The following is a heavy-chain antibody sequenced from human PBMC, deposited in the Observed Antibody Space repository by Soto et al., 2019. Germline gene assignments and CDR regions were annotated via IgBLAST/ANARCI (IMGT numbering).Heavy chain of an antibody. V-gene: IGHV3-9*01. CDR1: GFTFDDYA. CDR2: ISWNSGSI. Sequence: GGSLRLPCAASGFTFDDYAMHWVRQAPGKGLEWVSGISWNSGSIGYADSVKGRFTISRDNAKNSLYLQMNSLRAEDTALYYCARESGSHSSRFDYWGQGTLVTVSS. D-gene: IGHD3-22*01. CDR3: ARESGSHSSRFDY. J-gene: IGHJ4*02.